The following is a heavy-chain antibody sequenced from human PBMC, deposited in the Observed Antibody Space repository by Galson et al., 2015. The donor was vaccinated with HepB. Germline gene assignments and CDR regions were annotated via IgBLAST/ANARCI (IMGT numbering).Heavy chain of an antibody. J-gene: IGHJ3*02. CDR2: IVVGSGNT. D-gene: IGHD3-3*01. Sequence: SVKVSCKASGFTFTSSAMQWVRQARGQRLEWIGWIVVGSGNTNYAQKFQERVTITRDMSTSTAYMELSSLRSEDTAVYYCAAGGDPGTYYDFWSGYYYAVDIWGQGTMVTVSS. CDR1: GFTFTSSA. V-gene: IGHV1-58*02. CDR3: AAGGDPGTYYDFWSGYYYAVDI.